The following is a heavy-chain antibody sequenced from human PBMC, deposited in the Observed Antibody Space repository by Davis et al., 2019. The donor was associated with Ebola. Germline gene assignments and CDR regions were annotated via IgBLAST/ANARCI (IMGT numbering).Heavy chain of an antibody. CDR2: IRPSGAA. D-gene: IGHD1-26*01. Sequence: ASSVNVSCKASGYTFTNFYVHWVRQAPGQGLEYMGIIRPSGAANYVQKFQGRLIMTRDTSTSTVYLELSSLRSEDTAVYYCAREPRENYFFDYWGQGTLVTVSS. V-gene: IGHV1-46*01. CDR3: AREPRENYFFDY. J-gene: IGHJ4*02. CDR1: GYTFTNFY.